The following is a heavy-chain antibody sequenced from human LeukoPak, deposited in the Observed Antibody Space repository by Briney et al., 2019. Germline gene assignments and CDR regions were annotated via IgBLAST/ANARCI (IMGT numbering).Heavy chain of an antibody. V-gene: IGHV1-2*02. CDR2: INPNSGGT. D-gene: IGHD5-18*01. CDR3: ARGTAEGYTYGRYYFDY. Sequence: ASVKVSCKASGYTFTGYYMHWVRQAPGQGLEWMGWINPNSGGTNYAQKFQGRVTMTRDTSISTAYMELSRLRSDDTAVYYCARGTAEGYTYGRYYFDYWGQGTLVTVSS. J-gene: IGHJ4*02. CDR1: GYTFTGYY.